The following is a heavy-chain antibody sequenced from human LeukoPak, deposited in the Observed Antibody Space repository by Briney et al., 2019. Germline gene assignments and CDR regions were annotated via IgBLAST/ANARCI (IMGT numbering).Heavy chain of an antibody. Sequence: GGSLRLSCAASGFTFSSYGMSWVRQAPGKGLEWVSAISGSGGSTYYADSVKGRFTISRDNAKNSLYLQMNSLRAEDTAVYYCARASYDSSGYYPKAKMSPYYYYYMDVWGKGTTVTIS. V-gene: IGHV3-23*01. CDR1: GFTFSSYG. CDR2: ISGSGGST. D-gene: IGHD3-22*01. CDR3: ARASYDSSGYYPKAKMSPYYYYYMDV. J-gene: IGHJ6*03.